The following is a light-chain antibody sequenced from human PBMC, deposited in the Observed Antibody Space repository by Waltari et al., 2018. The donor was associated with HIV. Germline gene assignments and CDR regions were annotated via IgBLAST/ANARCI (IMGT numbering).Light chain of an antibody. V-gene: IGLV2-11*01. CDR2: DVN. CDR3: CSYADNYPVV. CDR1: SSDVGGYNY. Sequence: QSALTQPRSVSGSPGQSVTISCTGTSSDVGGYNYVSWYQHHPGKAPKFMIYDVNKRRSGVPDRLSASKSGHTASLTISGLQAEDEADYYCCSYADNYPVVFGGGTKLTVL. J-gene: IGLJ2*01.